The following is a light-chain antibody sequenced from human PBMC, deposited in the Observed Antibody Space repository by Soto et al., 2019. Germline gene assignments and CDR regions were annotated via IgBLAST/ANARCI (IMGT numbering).Light chain of an antibody. V-gene: IGKV1-39*01. CDR3: QQSYSTPPA. CDR2: TAS. CDR1: QSISSY. J-gene: IGKJ4*01. Sequence: DIQMTQSPSSLSASVGDRVTITCRASQSISSYLNWYQQKPGKAPNLLIFTASNLQGGVPSRFSGSGSGTAFTLTISSLQPEDFATYYCQQSYSTPPAFVGGTKVEIK.